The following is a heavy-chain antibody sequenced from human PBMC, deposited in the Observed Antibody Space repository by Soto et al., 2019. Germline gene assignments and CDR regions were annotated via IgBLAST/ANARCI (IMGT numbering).Heavy chain of an antibody. CDR1: GGSVSSNSW. CDR2: VYHTGSV. D-gene: IGHD1-26*01. V-gene: IGHV4-4*02. CDR3: AKSWELRRFFAT. Sequence: QVLLQESGPGLVKPSGTLSLTCAVSGGSVSSNSWWTWFRQPPGKGLEWIGEVYHTGSVTYNPSLESRVTISVDKSNNHFSLTLTSVTAADTAVYYCAKSWELRRFFATWGQGSLVTVSS. J-gene: IGHJ5*02.